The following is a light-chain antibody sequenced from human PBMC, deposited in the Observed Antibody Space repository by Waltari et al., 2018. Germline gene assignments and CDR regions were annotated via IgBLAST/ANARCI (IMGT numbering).Light chain of an antibody. Sequence: EIVLTQSPGTLSLSPGERATLACRASQSVGKSLAWYQPKPGQAPRLLIYDASRRATGIPDRFSGSGSGTDFSLTISRLEPEDFAVYYCQHYVRLPATFGQGTKVEI. J-gene: IGKJ1*01. CDR2: DAS. CDR1: QSVGKS. V-gene: IGKV3-20*01. CDR3: QHYVRLPAT.